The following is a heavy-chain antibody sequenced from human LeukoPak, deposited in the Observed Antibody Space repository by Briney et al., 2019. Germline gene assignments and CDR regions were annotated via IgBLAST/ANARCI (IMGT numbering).Heavy chain of an antibody. J-gene: IGHJ4*02. CDR3: ARDGSNWSSLHS. CDR2: IHPNSSDT. D-gene: IGHD6-13*01. Sequence: ASVKVSCKASGYTFAGYPIHWVRQVPGQGLEWIGRIHPNSSDTYYAQKFQGRVTMTRDTSINTAYMDQSRLTSHDTALFYCARDGSNWSSLHSWGQGTLVTVSS. V-gene: IGHV1-2*06. CDR1: GYTFAGYP.